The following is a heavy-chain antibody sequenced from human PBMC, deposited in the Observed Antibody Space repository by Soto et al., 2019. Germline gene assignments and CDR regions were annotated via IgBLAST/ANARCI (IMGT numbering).Heavy chain of an antibody. V-gene: IGHV4-30-2*02. D-gene: IGHD5-18*01. CDR1: GGSISSGGSS. Sequence: SETLSLTCAVSGGSISSGGSSWSWIRQPPGKGLEWIGYIYHSGSTNYNPALKSRVTISVDTSKSQFSLKLSSVTAADTAVYYCAKDSGYNYGYFRWFDPWGQGTLVTVSS. J-gene: IGHJ5*02. CDR3: AKDSGYNYGYFRWFDP. CDR2: IYHSGST.